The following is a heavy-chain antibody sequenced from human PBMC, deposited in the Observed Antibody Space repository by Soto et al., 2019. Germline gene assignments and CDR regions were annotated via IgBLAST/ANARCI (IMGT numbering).Heavy chain of an antibody. V-gene: IGHV4-4*02. CDR2: IYHSGST. CDR3: AREGYDYVWGSYLYGMDV. CDR1: GGSISSSNW. D-gene: IGHD3-16*02. J-gene: IGHJ6*02. Sequence: QVQLQESGPGLVKPSGTLSLTCAVSGGSISSSNWWSWVRQPPGKGLEWIGEIYHSGSTNYNPSLNSRVTISVDKSTNQFSLKLSSVTAADTAVYYCAREGYDYVWGSYLYGMDVWGQGTTVTVSS.